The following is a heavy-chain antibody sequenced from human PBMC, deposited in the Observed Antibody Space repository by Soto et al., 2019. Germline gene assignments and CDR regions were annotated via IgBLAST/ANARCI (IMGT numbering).Heavy chain of an antibody. Sequence: QVQLVQSGAEVKKPGSSVKVSCKASGGTFSSYTISWVRQAPGQGLECMGRIIPILGIANYAQKFQGRVTITADKSRSTAFRGVSSLRCEDTAVYYCAREGGGYCGSGSFNWFDPWGQGTLVTVSS. D-gene: IGHD3-10*01. V-gene: IGHV1-69*02. CDR2: IIPILGIA. J-gene: IGHJ5*02. CDR1: GGTFSSYT. CDR3: AREGGGYCGSGSFNWFDP.